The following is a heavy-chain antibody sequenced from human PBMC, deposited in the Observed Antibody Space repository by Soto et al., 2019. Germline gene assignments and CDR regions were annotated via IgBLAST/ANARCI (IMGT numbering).Heavy chain of an antibody. CDR2: IYYSGST. CDR1: GGSISSYY. Sequence: PSETLSLTCTVSGGSISSYYWSWIRQPPGKGLEWIGYIYYSGSTNYNPSLKSRVTISVDTSKNQFSLKLSSVTAADTAVYYCERLAAAGRCWFDPWGQGTLVTVPS. J-gene: IGHJ5*02. CDR3: ERLAAAGRCWFDP. V-gene: IGHV4-59*01. D-gene: IGHD6-13*01.